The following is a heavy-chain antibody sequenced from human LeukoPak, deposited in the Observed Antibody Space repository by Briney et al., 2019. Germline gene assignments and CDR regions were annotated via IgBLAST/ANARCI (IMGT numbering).Heavy chain of an antibody. CDR2: IRPDGDRT. CDR3: AREHSGTRSWYTVDY. D-gene: IGHD6-13*01. CDR1: LLTLPTYA. V-gene: IGHV3-23*01. Sequence: GGSLRLSCAASLLTLPTYAITSVGQGPGKGLEWVSAIRPDGDRTYYANSVRGRFTISRDNSQYTVYLQINGLRVEDAAVYYCAREHSGTRSWYTVDYWGQGTLVTVSS. J-gene: IGHJ4*02.